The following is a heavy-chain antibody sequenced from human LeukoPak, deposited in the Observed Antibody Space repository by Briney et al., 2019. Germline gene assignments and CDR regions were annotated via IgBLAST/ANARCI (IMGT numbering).Heavy chain of an antibody. J-gene: IGHJ4*02. CDR2: ISGSGGST. CDR3: AKSPKGIAAAGRDY. Sequence: GGSLRLSCAASGFTFSSYAMSWVRQAPVKGVEWVSAISGSGGSTYYADSVKGRFTISRDNSKNTLYLQMNSLRAEDTAVYYCAKSPKGIAAAGRDYWGQGTLVTVSS. D-gene: IGHD6-13*01. V-gene: IGHV3-23*01. CDR1: GFTFSSYA.